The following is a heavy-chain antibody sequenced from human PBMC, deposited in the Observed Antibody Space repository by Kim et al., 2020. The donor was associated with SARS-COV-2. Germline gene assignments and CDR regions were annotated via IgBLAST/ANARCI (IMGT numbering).Heavy chain of an antibody. J-gene: IGHJ4*02. CDR3: ARLSGGNLFDY. Sequence: RYSPSFQGQVTISADKSISTAYLQWSSLKASDTAMYYCARLSGGNLFDYWGQGTLVTVSS. V-gene: IGHV5-51*01. D-gene: IGHD2-21*02.